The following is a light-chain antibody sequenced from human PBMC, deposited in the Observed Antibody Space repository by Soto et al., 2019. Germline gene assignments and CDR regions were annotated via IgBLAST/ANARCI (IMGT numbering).Light chain of an antibody. CDR3: QQYYSTPFT. CDR1: QSVLYSSNNKNY. Sequence: IVMAQSPDSLAVSLGERATINCKSSQSVLYSSNNKNYLAWYQQKPGQPPKLLIYWASTRESGVPDRFSGSGSGTDFTLTIGSLQAEDVAVHYCQQYYSTPFTFGPGTKVDIK. CDR2: WAS. V-gene: IGKV4-1*01. J-gene: IGKJ3*01.